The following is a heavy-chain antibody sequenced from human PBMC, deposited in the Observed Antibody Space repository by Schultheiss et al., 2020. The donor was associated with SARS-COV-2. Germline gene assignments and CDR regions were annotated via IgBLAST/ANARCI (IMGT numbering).Heavy chain of an antibody. D-gene: IGHD3-3*01. CDR3: ARDSGYDFWSGSPHWFDP. V-gene: IGHV3-23*01. J-gene: IGHJ5*02. CDR1: GFTFSSYA. Sequence: GGSLRLSCAASGFTFSSYAMSWVRQAPGKGLEWVSAISGSGVSTYYADSVKGRFTISRDNAKNSLYLQMNSLRAEDTAVYYCARDSGYDFWSGSPHWFDPWGQGTLVTVSS. CDR2: ISGSGVST.